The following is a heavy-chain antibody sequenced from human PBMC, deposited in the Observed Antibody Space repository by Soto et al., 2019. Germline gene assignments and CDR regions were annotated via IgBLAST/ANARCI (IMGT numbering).Heavy chain of an antibody. D-gene: IGHD4-17*01. J-gene: IGHJ4*02. V-gene: IGHV3-7*01. CDR3: ARNEDYGDYATPFDY. CDR2: IKQDGSEK. CDR1: GFTFSSYW. Sequence: EVQLVESGGGLVQPGGSLRLSCAASGFTFSSYWMSWVRQAPGKGLEWVANIKQDGSEKYYVDSVKGRFTISRDNAKNSLYLQMNSLRAEDTAVYYCARNEDYGDYATPFDYWGQGTLVTVSS.